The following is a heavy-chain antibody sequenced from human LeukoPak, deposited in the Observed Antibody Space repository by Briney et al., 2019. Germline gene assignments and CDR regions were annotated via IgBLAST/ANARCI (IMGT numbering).Heavy chain of an antibody. CDR2: ISGSGGST. D-gene: IGHD3-22*01. Sequence: GGSLRLSCAASGFTFSSYAMSWVRQAPGKGLEWVSAISGSGGSTYYADSVKGRFTISRDNSKNTPYLQMNSLRAEDTAVYYCAKDGSVITMIVVVMAYYFDYWGQGTLVTVSS. CDR3: AKDGSVITMIVVVMAYYFDY. J-gene: IGHJ4*02. V-gene: IGHV3-23*01. CDR1: GFTFSSYA.